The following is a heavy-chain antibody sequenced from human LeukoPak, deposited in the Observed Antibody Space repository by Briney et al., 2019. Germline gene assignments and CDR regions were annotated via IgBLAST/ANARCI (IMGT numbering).Heavy chain of an antibody. V-gene: IGHV4-34*01. J-gene: IGHJ5*02. D-gene: IGHD2-2*01. CDR1: GGSFSGYY. CDR2: INHSGST. Sequence: SETLSLTCAVYGGSFSGYYWSWIRQPPGKGLEWIGEINHSGSTNYNPSLKSRVTISVDTSKNQFSLKLSSVTAADTAVYYCARAPRFRLSKQDIVVVPAARMLDPWGQGTLVTVSS. CDR3: ARAPRFRLSKQDIVVVPAARMLDP.